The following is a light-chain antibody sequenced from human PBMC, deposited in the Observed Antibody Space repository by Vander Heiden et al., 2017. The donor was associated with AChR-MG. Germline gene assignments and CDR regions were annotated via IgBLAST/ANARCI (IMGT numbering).Light chain of an antibody. J-gene: IGKJ2*01. V-gene: IGKV3-15*01. CDR3: QQYNNWLMYT. Sequence: ELVITPPPATLSLSPGERATLSCRASQRVSSNLAWYQQKPGQAPRLLINGASTSATGIPARFSGSGSGTEFTLTIISLQSEDFAVDYCQQYNNWLMYTFGQGTKLEIK. CDR1: QRVSSN. CDR2: GAS.